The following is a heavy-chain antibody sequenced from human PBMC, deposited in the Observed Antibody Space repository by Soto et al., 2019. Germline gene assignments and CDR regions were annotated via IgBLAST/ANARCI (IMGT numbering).Heavy chain of an antibody. CDR3: ARRWGYDAFDI. J-gene: IGHJ3*02. D-gene: IGHD3-16*01. Sequence: QVQLVESGGGVVQPGRSLRLSCAASGFTFSSYGMHWVRQAPGKGLEWVAVIWYDGSNKYYADSVKGRFTISRDNSKNKLYLKMNSLRAEDTAVYYCARRWGYDAFDIWGQGTMVTVSS. V-gene: IGHV3-33*01. CDR1: GFTFSSYG. CDR2: IWYDGSNK.